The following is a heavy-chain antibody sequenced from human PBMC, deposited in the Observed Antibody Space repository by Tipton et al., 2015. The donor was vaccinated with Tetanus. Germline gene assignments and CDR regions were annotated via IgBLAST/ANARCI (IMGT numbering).Heavy chain of an antibody. CDR1: GYTFTGYY. D-gene: IGHD6-13*01. Sequence: QSGAEVKKPGASVKVSCKASGYTFTGYYMHWVRQAPGQGLERMGWINPNSGGTNYAQKFQGRVTMTRDTSISTAYMELSRLRSDDTAVYYCARDRAPAPYSNPDYWGQGTLVTVSS. CDR2: INPNSGGT. CDR3: ARDRAPAPYSNPDY. V-gene: IGHV1-2*02. J-gene: IGHJ4*02.